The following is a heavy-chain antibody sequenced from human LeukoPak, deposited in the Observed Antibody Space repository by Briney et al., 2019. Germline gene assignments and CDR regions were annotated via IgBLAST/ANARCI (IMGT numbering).Heavy chain of an antibody. CDR1: GFTFSTYA. D-gene: IGHD6-13*01. Sequence: GGSLRLSCAASGFTFSTYAMSWVRQAPGRGLEWVSAVSGSGGSTYYADSVKGRFTISRDNSRNTLYLQMNSLRAEDTAVYYCARGLQQQQILGDYYYGMDVWGQGTTVTVSS. V-gene: IGHV3-23*01. CDR3: ARGLQQQQILGDYYYGMDV. J-gene: IGHJ6*02. CDR2: VSGSGGST.